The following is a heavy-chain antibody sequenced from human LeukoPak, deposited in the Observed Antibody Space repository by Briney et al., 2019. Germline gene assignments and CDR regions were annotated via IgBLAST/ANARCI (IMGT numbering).Heavy chain of an antibody. CDR1: GGSFGGYY. Sequence: PSETLSLTCAVYGGSFGGYYWSWIRQPPGKGLEWIGEINHSGSTNYNPSLESRVTISIDTSKNQFSLKLSSVTAADTAVYYCARGSTYTKIWGQGTLVTVSS. D-gene: IGHD3-22*01. V-gene: IGHV4-34*01. CDR3: ARGSTYTKI. J-gene: IGHJ4*02. CDR2: INHSGST.